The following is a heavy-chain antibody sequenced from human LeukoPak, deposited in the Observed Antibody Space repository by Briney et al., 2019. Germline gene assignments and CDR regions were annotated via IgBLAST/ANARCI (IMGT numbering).Heavy chain of an antibody. J-gene: IGHJ4*02. V-gene: IGHV4-61*02. D-gene: IGHD1-7*01. Sequence: PSETLSLTCTVSGGSISSGSYYWSWIRQPAGKGLEWIGRTYTSGSTNYNPSLKSRVTISVDTSKNQFSLKLSSVTAADTAVYYCARKPGNSPFDYWGQGTLVTVSS. CDR2: TYTSGST. CDR1: GGSISSGSYY. CDR3: ARKPGNSPFDY.